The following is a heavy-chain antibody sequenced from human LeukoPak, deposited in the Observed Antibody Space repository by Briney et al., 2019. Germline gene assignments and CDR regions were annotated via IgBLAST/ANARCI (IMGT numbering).Heavy chain of an antibody. CDR3: ARGGRVYGMDV. CDR1: GFTFSSYE. V-gene: IGHV3-48*03. J-gene: IGHJ6*02. D-gene: IGHD3-10*01. CDR2: ISSSGSTI. Sequence: GGSLRLSCAASGFTFSSYEMNWVRQAPGKGLEWVSYISSSGSTIYYADSVKGRFTISRDNAKNSLYLQMNSLRAGDTAVYYCARGGRVYGMDVWGQGTTVTVSS.